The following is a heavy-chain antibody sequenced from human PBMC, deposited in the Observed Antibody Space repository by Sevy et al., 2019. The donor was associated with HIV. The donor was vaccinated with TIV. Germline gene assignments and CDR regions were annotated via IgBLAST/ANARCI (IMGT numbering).Heavy chain of an antibody. Sequence: SQTLSLTCAISGDSVSNNSAAWNWIRQSPSRGLEWLGRTYYRSKWYNDYAVSVKSRITINPDTSKNQFSLQLNSVTPEDTAVYYCARDRRDYVWGSYRYTLSAFDAFDIWGQGTMVTVSS. CDR1: GDSVSNNSAA. J-gene: IGHJ3*02. CDR2: TYYRSKWYN. D-gene: IGHD3-16*02. V-gene: IGHV6-1*01. CDR3: ARDRRDYVWGSYRYTLSAFDAFDI.